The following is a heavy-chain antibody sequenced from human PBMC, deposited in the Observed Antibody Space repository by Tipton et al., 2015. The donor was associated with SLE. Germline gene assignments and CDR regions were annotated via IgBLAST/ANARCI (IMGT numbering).Heavy chain of an antibody. CDR3: ARIYAAGDYYYGMDV. CDR1: GGSLTTNDF. D-gene: IGHD6-13*01. CDR2: ISHTGST. V-gene: IGHV4-4*02. J-gene: IGHJ6*02. Sequence: TLSLTCTVSGGSLTTNDFWSWVRQLPGKGLEWIAEISHTGSTNVNSSLKSRVSISVETSKNQISLKLSSVTAADTAVYYCARIYAAGDYYYGMDVWGQGTTVTVSS.